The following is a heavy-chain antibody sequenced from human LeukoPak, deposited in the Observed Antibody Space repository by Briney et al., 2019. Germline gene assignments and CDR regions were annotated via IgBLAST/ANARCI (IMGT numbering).Heavy chain of an antibody. Sequence: SETLSLTCTVSGGSISSYYWSWIRQPPGKGLEWIGYIYYSGSTNYNPSLKSRVTISVDTSKNQFSLKLSSVTAADTAVYYCASNTMVRGGNDAFDIWGQGTMVTVPS. CDR1: GGSISSYY. J-gene: IGHJ3*02. CDR3: ASNTMVRGGNDAFDI. V-gene: IGHV4-59*01. D-gene: IGHD3-10*01. CDR2: IYYSGST.